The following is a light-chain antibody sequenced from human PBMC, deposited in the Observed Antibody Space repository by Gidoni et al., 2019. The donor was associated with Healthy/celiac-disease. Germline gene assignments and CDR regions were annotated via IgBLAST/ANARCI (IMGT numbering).Light chain of an antibody. J-gene: IGKJ1*01. CDR1: QSLLHSNGYNY. CDR3: MQALQTPPT. V-gene: IGKV2-28*01. Sequence: DIVMTKSPLALPVTPGEPASIPCRSSQSLLHSNGYNYLDWYLQKPGQSPRLLIYLGSNRASGVPDRFSGSGSGTDFTLKISRVEAEDVGVYYCMQALQTPPTFGQGTKVEIK. CDR2: LGS.